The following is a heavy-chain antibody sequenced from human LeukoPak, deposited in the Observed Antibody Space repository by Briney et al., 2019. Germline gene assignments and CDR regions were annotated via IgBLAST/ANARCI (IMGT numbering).Heavy chain of an antibody. D-gene: IGHD3-10*01. V-gene: IGHV3-72*01. Sequence: PGGSLRLSCAASGFTFSDHYMDWVRQAPGKGLEWVGRTRNKANSYTTEYAASVKGRFTISRDDSKNSLYLQMNSLKTEDTAVYYCARVSLWFGESTEDYWGQGTLVTVSS. CDR2: TRNKANSYTT. CDR1: GFTFSDHY. J-gene: IGHJ4*02. CDR3: ARVSLWFGESTEDY.